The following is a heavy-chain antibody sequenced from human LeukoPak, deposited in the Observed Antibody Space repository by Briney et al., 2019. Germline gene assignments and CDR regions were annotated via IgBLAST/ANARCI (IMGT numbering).Heavy chain of an antibody. V-gene: IGHV3-7*01. J-gene: IGHJ4*02. CDR3: ARDGVRDGLYFDR. Sequence: GGSLRLSCAASGIILSSYWMSWVRQAPGKGLEWVANIKQDGSEKWYVDSVKGRFTISRDNAKNSLYLQMNSLRDEDTAVYSCARDGVRDGLYFDRWGQGTLVTVSS. D-gene: IGHD5-24*01. CDR2: IKQDGSEK. CDR1: GIILSSYW.